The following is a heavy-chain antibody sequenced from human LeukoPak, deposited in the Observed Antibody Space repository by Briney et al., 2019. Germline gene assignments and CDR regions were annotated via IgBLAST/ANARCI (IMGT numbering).Heavy chain of an antibody. V-gene: IGHV1-8*03. D-gene: IGHD5-12*01. CDR3: ARDFSGYEYYYYYYMDV. CDR2: MNPNSGNT. J-gene: IGHJ6*03. Sequence: ASVKVSCKASGYTFTSYDINWVRQATGQGLEWMGWMNPNSGNTGYAQKFQGRVTITRNTSISTAYMELRSLRSDDTAVYYCARDFSGYEYYYYYYMDVWGKGTTVTVSS. CDR1: GYTFTSYD.